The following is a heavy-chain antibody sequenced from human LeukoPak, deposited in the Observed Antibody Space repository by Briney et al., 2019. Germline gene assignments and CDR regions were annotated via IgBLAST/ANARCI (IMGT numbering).Heavy chain of an antibody. CDR1: GFTFIRYA. D-gene: IGHD3-10*01. CDR3: AKDRGRWFGELNTYFDY. V-gene: IGHV3-23*01. Sequence: GGSLRLSCAASGFTFIRYAMSWVRQAPGKGLGWGSAISGSGGSTYYADSVKGRFTISRDNSKNTLYLQMNSLRAEDTAVYYCAKDRGRWFGELNTYFDYWGQGTLVTVSS. J-gene: IGHJ4*02. CDR2: ISGSGGST.